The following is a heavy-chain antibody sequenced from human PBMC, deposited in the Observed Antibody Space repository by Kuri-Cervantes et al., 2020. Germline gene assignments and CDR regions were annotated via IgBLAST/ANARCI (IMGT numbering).Heavy chain of an antibody. J-gene: IGHJ4*02. Sequence: SETLSLTCAVYGGSFSGYYWSWIRQPPEEGLGWIGQMNHSGSTNYNPSLKSRVTISVDTSKNQFSLKLSSVTAADTAVYYCARRVAGSSADSWGQGTLVTVSS. CDR3: ARRVAGSSADS. CDR1: GGSFSGYY. V-gene: IGHV4-34*01. D-gene: IGHD6-19*01. CDR2: MNHSGST.